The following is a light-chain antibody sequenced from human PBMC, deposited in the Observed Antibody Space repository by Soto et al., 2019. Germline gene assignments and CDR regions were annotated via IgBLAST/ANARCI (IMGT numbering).Light chain of an antibody. CDR2: AAS. CDR1: QGIRNE. J-gene: IGKJ1*01. Sequence: DIQMTQSPSSLSASVGDRVTITCRASQGIRNEVGWYQQKPGKAPKRLIYAASSLQTGVPPRFSGSGSGTEFTLTISSLQPEDFATYYCLQHDGYPRTFGQGTKVEFK. CDR3: LQHDGYPRT. V-gene: IGKV1-17*01.